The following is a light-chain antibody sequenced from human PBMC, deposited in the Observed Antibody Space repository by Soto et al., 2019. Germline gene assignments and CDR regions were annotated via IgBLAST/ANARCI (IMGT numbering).Light chain of an antibody. J-gene: IGKJ2*02. CDR2: KTS. Sequence: DIQMTQSPSTLSASVGDRVTITCRAIQSISSWLAWYQQKPGKAPKLLIYKTSSLESGVPSRFSGSGSGTEFTLTISRLQPDDFATYYCQQDNSYPCTFGQGTKRESK. CDR1: QSISSW. CDR3: QQDNSYPCT. V-gene: IGKV1-5*03.